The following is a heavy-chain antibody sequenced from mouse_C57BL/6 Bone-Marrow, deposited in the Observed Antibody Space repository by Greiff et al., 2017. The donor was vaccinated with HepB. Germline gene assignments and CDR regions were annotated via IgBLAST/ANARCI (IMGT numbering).Heavy chain of an antibody. D-gene: IGHD1-1*01. V-gene: IGHV1-69*01. J-gene: IGHJ3*01. CDR2: IDPSDSYT. CDR3: ARAGWITTVPFAY. CDR1: GYTFTSYW. Sequence: VQLQQPGAELVMPGASVKLSCKASGYTFTSYWMHWVKQRPGQGLEWIGEIDPSDSYTNYNQKFKGKSTLTVDKSSCTAYMQRSSLTSEDSAVYYCARAGWITTVPFAYWGQGTLVTVSA.